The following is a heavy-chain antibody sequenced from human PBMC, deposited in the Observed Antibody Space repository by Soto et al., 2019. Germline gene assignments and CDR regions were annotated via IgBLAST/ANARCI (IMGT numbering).Heavy chain of an antibody. J-gene: IGHJ4*02. CDR2: IYYSGST. Sequence: QLQLQESGPGPVKPSETLSLTCTVSGGSISSSSYYWGWIRQPPGKGLEWIGSIYYSGSTYYNPSLKSRATISVDTSKNQFSLKLSSVTAADTAVYYCARHGYYDSGGKHDPFDYWGQGTLVTVSS. V-gene: IGHV4-39*01. D-gene: IGHD3-22*01. CDR1: GGSISSSSYY. CDR3: ARHGYYDSGGKHDPFDY.